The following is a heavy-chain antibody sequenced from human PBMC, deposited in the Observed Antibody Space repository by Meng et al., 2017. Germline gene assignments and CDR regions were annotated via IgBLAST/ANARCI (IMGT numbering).Heavy chain of an antibody. CDR2: MYPSGST. V-gene: IGHV4-31*03. CDR3: ARDVTGHYYFDY. D-gene: IGHD2-21*02. CDR1: GGSISSGGYF. Sequence: QGQLQESGPGLVKPSETLFLTCTVSGGSISSGGYFWGWIRQHPGKGLEWIGYMYPSGSTHYNPSQESRVTISIDTSKNQLSLELSSVTAADTAVYYCARDVTGHYYFDYWGQGTLVTVSS. J-gene: IGHJ4*02.